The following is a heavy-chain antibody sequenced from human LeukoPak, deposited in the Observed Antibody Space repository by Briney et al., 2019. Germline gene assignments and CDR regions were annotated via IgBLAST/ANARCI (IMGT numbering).Heavy chain of an antibody. CDR3: AKDLKRGDYGDYLDY. CDR1: GFTFSTYA. D-gene: IGHD4-17*01. CDR2: ISYDGSNK. V-gene: IGHV3-30*04. J-gene: IGHJ4*02. Sequence: GGSLRLSCAASGFTFSTYAMHWVRQAPGKGLEWVAVISYDGSNKYYADSVKGRFTISRDNSKNTLYLQMNSLRAEDTAVYYCAKDLKRGDYGDYLDYWGQGTLVTVSS.